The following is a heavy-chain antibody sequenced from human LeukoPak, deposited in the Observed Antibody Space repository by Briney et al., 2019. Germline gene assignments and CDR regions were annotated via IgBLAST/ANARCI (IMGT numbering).Heavy chain of an antibody. D-gene: IGHD6-13*01. CDR2: ISAYNGNT. V-gene: IGHV1-18*01. Sequence: ASVKVSCKASGYTFTSYGISWVRQVPGQGLEWMGWISAYNGNTNYAQKLQGRVTMTTDTSTSTAYMELRSLRSDDTAVYYCARGRIAAGTVGVVSAFWGQGTLATVSS. J-gene: IGHJ4*02. CDR1: GYTFTSYG. CDR3: ARGRIAAGTVGVVSAF.